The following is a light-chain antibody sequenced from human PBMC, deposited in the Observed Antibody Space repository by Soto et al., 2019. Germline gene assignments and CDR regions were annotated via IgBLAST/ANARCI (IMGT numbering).Light chain of an antibody. Sequence: EIVMTQSPSTLSVSPGESATLSCRASQSVKSNLAWYQQKPGQAPRLLFYSASARATGVPARFSVSGSGTDFTLAITSLQSEDFAVYYCQQYNTWPFTFGPGTKVDIK. CDR1: QSVKSN. V-gene: IGKV3-15*01. CDR3: QQYNTWPFT. CDR2: SAS. J-gene: IGKJ3*01.